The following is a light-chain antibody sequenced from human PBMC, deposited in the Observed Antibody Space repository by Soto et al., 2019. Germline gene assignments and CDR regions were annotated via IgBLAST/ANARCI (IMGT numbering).Light chain of an antibody. V-gene: IGKV1-39*01. CDR2: AAS. CDR3: QQRDGTPGGLT. J-gene: IGKJ3*01. Sequence: DIQMTQSPSSLSASVGDRVTITCRASQSISSYLNWYQQKPGKAPKLLIYAASSLQSGIPSRFSGSESGTDCTITSSSLHPADFATYSGQQRDGTPGGLTFGPGTKVDIK. CDR1: QSISSY.